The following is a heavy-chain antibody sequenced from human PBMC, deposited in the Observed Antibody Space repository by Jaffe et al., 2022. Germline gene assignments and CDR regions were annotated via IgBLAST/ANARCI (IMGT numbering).Heavy chain of an antibody. Sequence: EVLLVESGGGLVQPGGSLRLSCAVSGFSVSSKYMTWVRQAPGKGLEWLSIIYTGGSTEYSDSVKGRFAISRDNSRNTLYLQMNSLTSEDTALYYCARQYSESYGDTFDIWGQGTMVTVSS. CDR1: GFSVSSKY. D-gene: IGHD1-26*01. CDR2: IYTGGST. CDR3: ARQYSESYGDTFDI. J-gene: IGHJ3*02. V-gene: IGHV3-66*02.